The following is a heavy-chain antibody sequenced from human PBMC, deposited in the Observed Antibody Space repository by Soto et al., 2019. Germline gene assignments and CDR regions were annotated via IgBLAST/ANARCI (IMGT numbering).Heavy chain of an antibody. V-gene: IGHV4-4*02. D-gene: IGHD6-19*01. CDR2: IYPSGST. Sequence: QVQLQESGPGLVKPSGTLSLTCAVSGGSISSSNWWSWVRQPPGKGLEWIGEIYPSGSTNYNPSLKSRVTLSVDTSKNQFSLKLSSVTAADTAVYYCARVAVAGTRVDYWGQGTLVTVSS. J-gene: IGHJ4*02. CDR3: ARVAVAGTRVDY. CDR1: GGSISSSNW.